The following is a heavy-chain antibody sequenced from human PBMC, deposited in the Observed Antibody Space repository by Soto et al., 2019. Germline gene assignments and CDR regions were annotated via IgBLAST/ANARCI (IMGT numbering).Heavy chain of an antibody. Sequence: QVQLQESGPGLVKPSETLSLTCTVSGGSISSYYWSWIRQPPGKGLEWIGYIYYSGSTNYNPSLKRRVTISVDTSKNQFSLKLSSVTAADTAVYYCASSLAVAGTKSRYFDYWGQGTLVTVSS. CDR1: GGSISSYY. V-gene: IGHV4-59*01. CDR3: ASSLAVAGTKSRYFDY. CDR2: IYYSGST. D-gene: IGHD6-19*01. J-gene: IGHJ4*02.